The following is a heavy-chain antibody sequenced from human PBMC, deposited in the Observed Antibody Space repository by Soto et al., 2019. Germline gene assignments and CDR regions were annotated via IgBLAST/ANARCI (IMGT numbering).Heavy chain of an antibody. CDR2: ISGSGGST. D-gene: IGHD4-4*01. V-gene: IGHV3-23*01. J-gene: IGHJ6*02. Sequence: PGGSLRLSCAASGFTFIIYAMSWVRQAPGKGLEWVSAISGSGGSTYYADSVKGRFTISRDNSKNTLYLQMNSLRAEDTAVYYCAKDGSNYVPYYYGMDVWGQGTKVTVSS. CDR3: AKDGSNYVPYYYGMDV. CDR1: GFTFIIYA.